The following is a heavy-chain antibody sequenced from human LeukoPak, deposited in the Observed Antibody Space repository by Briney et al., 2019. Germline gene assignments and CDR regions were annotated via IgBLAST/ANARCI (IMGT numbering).Heavy chain of an antibody. CDR3: ARAGITMIRNWFDP. Sequence: GESLKISCKGSGYSFTSYYMHWVRQAPGQGLEWMGIINPSGGSTSYAQKFQGRVTMTRDTSTSTVYMELSSLRSEDTAVYYCARAGITMIRNWFDPWGQGTLVTVSS. CDR1: GYSFTSYY. CDR2: INPSGGST. D-gene: IGHD3-22*01. J-gene: IGHJ5*02. V-gene: IGHV1-46*03.